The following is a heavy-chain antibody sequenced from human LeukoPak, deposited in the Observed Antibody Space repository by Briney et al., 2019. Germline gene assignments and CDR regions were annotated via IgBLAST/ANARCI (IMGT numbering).Heavy chain of an antibody. CDR3: ASRHYYDSSGYYGY. CDR1: GYTLTELS. D-gene: IGHD3-22*01. Sequence: ASVKVSCKVSGYTLTELSMHWMRQAPGKGLEWMGGFDPEDGEAIYAQKFQGRVTMTEDTSTDTAYMELSSLRSEDTAVYYCASRHYYDSSGYYGYWGQGTLVTVSS. CDR2: FDPEDGEA. V-gene: IGHV1-24*01. J-gene: IGHJ4*02.